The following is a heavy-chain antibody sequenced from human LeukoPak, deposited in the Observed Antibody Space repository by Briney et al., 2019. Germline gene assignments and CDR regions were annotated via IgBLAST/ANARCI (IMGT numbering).Heavy chain of an antibody. V-gene: IGHV1-18*01. J-gene: IGHJ4*02. CDR3: ARALGTTIFEVLDY. CDR2: ISTFNANT. CDR1: GYTFTNYG. D-gene: IGHD3-3*01. Sequence: GASVKVSCKASGYTFTNYGISWVRQAPGQGLEWMGWISTFNANTNYAQKLQGRVTTTTDTSTSTAYMELRSLRSDDTAVYYCARALGTTIFEVLDYWGQGTLVTVSS.